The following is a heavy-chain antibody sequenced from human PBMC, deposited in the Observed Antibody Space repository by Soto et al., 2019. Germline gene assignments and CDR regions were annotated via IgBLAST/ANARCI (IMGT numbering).Heavy chain of an antibody. J-gene: IGHJ5*02. CDR3: ARDLLVPAALPRGFDP. D-gene: IGHD2-2*01. V-gene: IGHV4-31*03. Sequence: SETLSLTCTVSGGSISSGGYYWSWIRQHPGKGLEWIGYIYYSGSTYYNPSLKSRVTISVDTSKNQFSLKLSSVTAADTAVYYCARDLLVPAALPRGFDPWGQGTLVTLSS. CDR1: GGSISSGGYY. CDR2: IYYSGST.